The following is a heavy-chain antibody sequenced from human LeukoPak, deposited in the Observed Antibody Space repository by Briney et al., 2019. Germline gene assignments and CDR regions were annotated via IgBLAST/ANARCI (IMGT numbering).Heavy chain of an antibody. J-gene: IGHJ6*03. V-gene: IGHV1-69*13. CDR2: IIPIFGIP. Sequence: SVKVSCKASGGTFRTFAISWVRQAPGQGLEWMGGIIPIFGIPDSAQKFQGRLTITADESTTTAYMELSSLRSDDTAIYYCGLSGNYYYYYMDVWGKGTTVTISS. D-gene: IGHD6-25*01. CDR1: GGTFRTFA. CDR3: GLSGNYYYYYMDV.